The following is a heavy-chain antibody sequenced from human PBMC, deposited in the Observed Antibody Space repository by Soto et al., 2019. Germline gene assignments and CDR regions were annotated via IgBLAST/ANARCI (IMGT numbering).Heavy chain of an antibody. D-gene: IGHD2-2*01. CDR3: ARSRVVTAAKGRSGFDT. V-gene: IGHV1-2*02. CDR2: INPNSGGT. J-gene: IGHJ5*02. Sequence: ASVKVSCKASGYTFTGYYMHWVRQAPGQGLEWMGWINPNSGGTNYAQKFQGRVTMTRDTSISTAYMELSRLRSDDTAVYYCARSRVVTAAKGRSGFDTWGQGPLVTVSS. CDR1: GYTFTGYY.